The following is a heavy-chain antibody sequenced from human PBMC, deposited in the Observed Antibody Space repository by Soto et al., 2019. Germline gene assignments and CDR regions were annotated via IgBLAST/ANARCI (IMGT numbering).Heavy chain of an antibody. V-gene: IGHV3-21*01. D-gene: IGHD5-18*01. J-gene: IGHJ4*02. CDR1: GLSCRRFI. CDR3: ARDLGIQLWSGYYFDY. CDR2: ISSNSAYI. Sequence: TGGGLRLSCAGSGLSCRRFIMNWGRPSPGKGLEWVSTISSNSAYIYYTDALRGRFTISRDNAKSSLYLQMNSLRAEDTAVYYCARDLGIQLWSGYYFDYWGQGTLVTVSS.